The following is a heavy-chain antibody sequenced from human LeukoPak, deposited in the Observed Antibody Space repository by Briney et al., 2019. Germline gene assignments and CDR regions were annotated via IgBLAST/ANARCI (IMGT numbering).Heavy chain of an antibody. Sequence: TSETLSLTCSVSGGSISSSYWSWIRQAPGKGLEWIGQMYYSGSTNYNPSLKSRVTVSVDTSKNQFSLKLTSVTAADTAVYYCAREGMIATGREPAEIWGQGTMVTVSS. J-gene: IGHJ3*02. CDR3: AREGMIATGREPAEI. V-gene: IGHV4-59*01. CDR2: MYYSGST. CDR1: GGSISSSY. D-gene: IGHD3-22*01.